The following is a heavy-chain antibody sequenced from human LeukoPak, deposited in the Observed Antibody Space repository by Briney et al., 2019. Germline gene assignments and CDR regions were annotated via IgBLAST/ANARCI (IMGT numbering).Heavy chain of an antibody. CDR1: GFTVSSNY. Sequence: GSLRLSCAASGFTVSSNYMSWIRQPPGKGLEWIGSIYYSGSTYYNPSLKSRVTISVDTSKNQFSLNLSSVTAADTAVYYCARHLFGVLRYFDWSIGDDYWGQGTLVTVSS. V-gene: IGHV4-39*01. J-gene: IGHJ4*02. CDR3: ARHLFGVLRYFDWSIGDDY. D-gene: IGHD3-9*01. CDR2: IYYSGST.